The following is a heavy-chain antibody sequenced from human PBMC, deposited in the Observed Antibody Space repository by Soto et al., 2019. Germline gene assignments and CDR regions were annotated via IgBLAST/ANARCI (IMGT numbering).Heavy chain of an antibody. CDR3: ARDGSGSTHQFDY. V-gene: IGHV3-33*01. D-gene: IGHD1-26*01. CDR2: IWYDGSNK. Sequence: QVQLGESGGGVGQPGWSVRLSCAASGFTFSTYGMHWVRQAPGKGLEWVAVIWYDGSNKYYADSVKGRFTISRDNSKNTLYLQMNSLRVEDTAVYYCARDGSGSTHQFDYWGQGTLVTVSS. CDR1: GFTFSTYG. J-gene: IGHJ4*02.